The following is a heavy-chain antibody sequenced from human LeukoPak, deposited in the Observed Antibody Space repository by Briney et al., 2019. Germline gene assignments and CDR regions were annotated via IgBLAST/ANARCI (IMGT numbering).Heavy chain of an antibody. CDR2: FYLGDSDT. CDR1: GSSSTSYW. V-gene: IGHV5-51*01. D-gene: IGHD4-17*01. Sequence: GESRKTPGKGLGSSSTSYWFSWVGQMHGKGLEGMDIFYLGDSDTTYTPSFQGQVTFAADKSISTVYLQWSSLKASDTAMYHCARLMTTVTIGILGAFDIWGQGTMVTVSS. CDR3: ARLMTTVTIGILGAFDI. J-gene: IGHJ3*02.